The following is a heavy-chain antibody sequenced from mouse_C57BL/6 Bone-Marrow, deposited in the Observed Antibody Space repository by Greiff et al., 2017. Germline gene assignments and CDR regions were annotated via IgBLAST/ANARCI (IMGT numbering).Heavy chain of an antibody. CDR2: ISSGSSTI. D-gene: IGHD2-3*01. CDR1: GFTFSDYG. CDR3: ARSDGYSFAY. J-gene: IGHJ3*01. Sequence: EVMLVESGGGLVKPGGSLKLSCAASGFTFSDYGMHWVRQAPEKGLEWVAYISSGSSTIYYADTVKGRFTISRDNAKNTLFLQMTSLRAEDTAMYYCARSDGYSFAYWGQGTLVTVSA. V-gene: IGHV5-17*01.